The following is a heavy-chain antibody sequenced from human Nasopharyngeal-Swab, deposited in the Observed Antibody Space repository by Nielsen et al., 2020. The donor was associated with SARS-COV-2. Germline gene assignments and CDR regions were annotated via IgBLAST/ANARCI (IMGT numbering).Heavy chain of an antibody. Sequence: GESLKISCAASGFTFSSYEMNWVRQAPGKGLEWVSYISSSGSTIYYADSAKGRFTISRDNAKNSLYLQMNSLRTEDTAVYYCARGLLWFGELLGYYYYYGMDVWGQGTTVTVSS. CDR1: GFTFSSYE. CDR3: ARGLLWFGELLGYYYYYGMDV. J-gene: IGHJ6*02. V-gene: IGHV3-48*03. CDR2: ISSSGSTI. D-gene: IGHD3-10*01.